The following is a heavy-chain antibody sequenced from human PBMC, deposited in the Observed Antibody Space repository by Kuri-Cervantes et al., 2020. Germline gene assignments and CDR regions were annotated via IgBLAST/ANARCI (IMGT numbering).Heavy chain of an antibody. CDR2: ISGSGGST. J-gene: IGHJ6*02. CDR1: GFTLSSHS. V-gene: IGHV3-23*01. CDR3: ARDSGNGMDV. Sequence: GGFLRLSCAASGFTLSSHSLNWVRQAPGKGLEWVSVISGSGGSTYYADSVKGRFTISRDNSKNTLYLQMNSLRAEDTAVYYCARDSGNGMDVWGQGTTVTVSS.